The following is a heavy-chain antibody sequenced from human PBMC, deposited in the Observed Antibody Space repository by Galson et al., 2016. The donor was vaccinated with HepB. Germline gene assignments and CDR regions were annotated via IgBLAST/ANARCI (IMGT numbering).Heavy chain of an antibody. J-gene: IGHJ6*02. D-gene: IGHD2-2*01. CDR2: ISYDGFNK. CDR3: AKSKDQEIVVVLSPRNYALDV. CDR1: GFIFRTYG. Sequence: SLRLSCAASGFIFRTYGMHWVRQAPGKGLEWVAIISYDGFNKYYADSVKGRFTISRDNSKNTLYLQMNSLRPEDTAVYSCAKSKDQEIVVVLSPRNYALDVWGQGTTVTVSS. V-gene: IGHV3-30*18.